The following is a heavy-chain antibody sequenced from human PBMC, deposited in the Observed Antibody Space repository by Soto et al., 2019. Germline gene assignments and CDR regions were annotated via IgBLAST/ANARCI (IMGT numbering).Heavy chain of an antibody. J-gene: IGHJ4*02. V-gene: IGHV3-30*18. CDR3: AKCFPFFGFVCPFDY. CDR1: GFTFSSYG. Sequence: PGGSLRLSCAASGFTFSSYGMHWVRQAPGKGLEWVAVISYDGSNKYYADSVKGRFTISRDNSKNTLYLQMNSLRAEDTAVYYCAKCFPFFGFVCPFDYWGQGTLVTVSS. D-gene: IGHD3-10*01. CDR2: ISYDGSNK.